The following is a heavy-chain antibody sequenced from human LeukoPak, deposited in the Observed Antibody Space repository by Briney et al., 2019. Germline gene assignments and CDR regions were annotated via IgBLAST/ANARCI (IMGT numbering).Heavy chain of an antibody. V-gene: IGHV4-39*01. CDR2: IYYSGSS. J-gene: IGHJ4*02. Sequence: SETLSLTCTVSGGSISSGSYYWGWIRQPPGKGLEWIGSIYYSGSSYYNPSLKSRVTISVDTSKNQFPLKLSSVTAADTAVYYCARRAHNSVYFDYWGQGALVTVSS. CDR1: GGSISSGSYY. D-gene: IGHD5-24*01. CDR3: ARRAHNSVYFDY.